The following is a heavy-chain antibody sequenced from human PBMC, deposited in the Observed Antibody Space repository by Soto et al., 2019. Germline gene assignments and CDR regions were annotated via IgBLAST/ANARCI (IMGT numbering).Heavy chain of an antibody. CDR1: GCRFSTYN. D-gene: IGHD2-15*01. Sequence: GGSLRLSWAAAGCRFSTYNMDWVRPAPGKGPEWIAHISTTSFTIYYADSVKGRFTIYRDNDRNSLYLEMNSLRDEDTAVYYCARDRCYDGTCYSASDSWGQGTLVTVS. CDR2: ISTTSFTI. V-gene: IGHV3-48*02. J-gene: IGHJ5*01. CDR3: ARDRCYDGTCYSASDS.